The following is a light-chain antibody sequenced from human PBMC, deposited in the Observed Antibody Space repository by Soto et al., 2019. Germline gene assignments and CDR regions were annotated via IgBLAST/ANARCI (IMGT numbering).Light chain of an antibody. CDR3: QQGNCSAFT. J-gene: IGKJ3*01. V-gene: IGKV1-8*01. CDR1: QGISSY. CDR2: AAS. Sequence: AIRMTQSPSSFSASTGDRVTITCRASQGISSYLAWYQQKPGEAPKLLIYAASTLQGVVPSWFSGSGSGKDITLTISSLQAEDFATYFCQQGNCSAFTFGHGTKVDIK.